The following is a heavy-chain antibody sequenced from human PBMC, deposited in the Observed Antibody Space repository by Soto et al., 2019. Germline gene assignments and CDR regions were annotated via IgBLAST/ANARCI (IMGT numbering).Heavy chain of an antibody. CDR2: INPSGGST. V-gene: IGHV1-46*01. D-gene: IGHD3-3*01. CDR1: GYTFTSYY. CDR3: ARACRELRFLEWLLDP. J-gene: IGHJ5*02. Sequence: ASVKVSCKASGYTFTSYYMHWVRQAPGQGLEWMGIINPSGGSTSYAQKFQGRVTMTRDTSTSTVYMELSSLRSEDTAVYYCARACRELRFLEWLLDPWGQGTLVTVS.